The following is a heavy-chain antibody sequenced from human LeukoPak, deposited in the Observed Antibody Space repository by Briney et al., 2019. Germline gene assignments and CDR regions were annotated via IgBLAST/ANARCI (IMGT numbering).Heavy chain of an antibody. Sequence: SETLSLTCTVSGGSISTYYWNWIRQPPGKGLEWIGYIYHSGSTNYNPSLQSRVTISVDTSKNQFSLNLNSVTAADTAVYYCAREVTIFGVVLDYWGQGTLVTVSS. CDR2: IYHSGST. CDR3: AREVTIFGVVLDY. V-gene: IGHV4-59*01. CDR1: GGSISTYY. J-gene: IGHJ4*02. D-gene: IGHD3-3*01.